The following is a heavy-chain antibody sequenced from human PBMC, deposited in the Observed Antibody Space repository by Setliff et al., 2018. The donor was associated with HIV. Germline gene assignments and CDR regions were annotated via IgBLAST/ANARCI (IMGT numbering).Heavy chain of an antibody. J-gene: IGHJ4*02. CDR1: GGSFRGYY. CDR2: SNYGGHT. D-gene: IGHD3-10*01. Sequence: SETLSLTCAVYGGSFRGYYWSWIRQPPGRGLEWIGESNYGGHTNYNPSLKSRVNILVDTSKNQFSLNMTSVTAADTAVYYCVARPMIRGEPFDFWGQGTRVTVSS. V-gene: IGHV4-34*01. CDR3: VARPMIRGEPFDF.